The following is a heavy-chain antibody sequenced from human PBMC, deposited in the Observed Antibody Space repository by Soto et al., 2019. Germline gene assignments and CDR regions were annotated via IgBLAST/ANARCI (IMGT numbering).Heavy chain of an antibody. D-gene: IGHD6-13*01. CDR1: GYSFTSYW. CDR3: AKQAEQQLVPAMEYYSGMDF. Sequence: GESLKISCKGSGYSFTSYWIGWVRQMPGKGLEWMGIIYPGDSDTRYSPSFQGQVTISADKSISTAYLQWSSLKASDTAMYYCAKQAEQQLVPAMEYYSGMDFLGQGTAVTVSS. V-gene: IGHV5-51*01. J-gene: IGHJ6*02. CDR2: IYPGDSDT.